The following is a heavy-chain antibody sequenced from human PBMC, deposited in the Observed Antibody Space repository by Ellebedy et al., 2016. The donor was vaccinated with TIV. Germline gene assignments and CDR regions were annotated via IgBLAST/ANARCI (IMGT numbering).Heavy chain of an antibody. Sequence: AASVKVSCKASGGTFSSYAISWVRQAPGQGLEWMGRIIPILGIANYAQKFQGRVTITADTSTSTAYMVLSSLRSEDTAVYYCARDSLMVSFGGVPDYWGQGTLVTVSS. CDR2: IIPILGIA. D-gene: IGHD3-16*01. V-gene: IGHV1-69*04. CDR3: ARDSLMVSFGGVPDY. J-gene: IGHJ4*02. CDR1: GGTFSSYA.